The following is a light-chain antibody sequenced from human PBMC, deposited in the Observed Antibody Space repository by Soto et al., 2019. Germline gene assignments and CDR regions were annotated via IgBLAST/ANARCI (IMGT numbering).Light chain of an antibody. CDR3: QQYVSSPV. CDR1: QSVRSGY. CDR2: GAS. J-gene: IGKJ3*01. Sequence: EIVLTQSPGTLSLSPGERATLSCRASQSVRSGYLAWYQQKPGQAPRLLIYGASSRATGIPDRFSGGGSGTDFTLTISRLGPEDFAVYYCQQYVSSPVFDPGTRVDIK. V-gene: IGKV3-20*01.